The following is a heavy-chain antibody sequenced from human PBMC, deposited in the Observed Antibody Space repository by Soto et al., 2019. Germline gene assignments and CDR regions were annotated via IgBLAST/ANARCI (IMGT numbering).Heavy chain of an antibody. D-gene: IGHD3-3*01. CDR3: ARPTIVDYDFWSGYDNYYYYMDV. Sequence: GGSLRLSCAASGFTFSSYSMNWVRQAPGKGLEWVSYISSSSSTIYYADSVKGRFTISRDNAKNSLYLQMNSLRAEDTAVYYCARPTIVDYDFWSGYDNYYYYMDVWGKGTTVTVSS. CDR1: GFTFSSYS. J-gene: IGHJ6*03. CDR2: ISSSSSTI. V-gene: IGHV3-48*01.